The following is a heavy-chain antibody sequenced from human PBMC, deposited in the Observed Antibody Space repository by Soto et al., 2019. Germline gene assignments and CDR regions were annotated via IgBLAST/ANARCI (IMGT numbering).Heavy chain of an antibody. CDR2: IYYTGTT. J-gene: IGHJ5*01. D-gene: IGHD3-22*01. CDR1: GGSISSYY. Sequence: SETLSLTCTVSGGSISSYYRSWIRQPPGKGLEWIGYIYYTGTTTYNPSIKSRVTISVDSSKNQFSLNLTSVSAADTAVYYCARLGGCYQSLDSWGQGTLVTVSS. CDR3: ARLGGCYQSLDS. V-gene: IGHV4-59*08.